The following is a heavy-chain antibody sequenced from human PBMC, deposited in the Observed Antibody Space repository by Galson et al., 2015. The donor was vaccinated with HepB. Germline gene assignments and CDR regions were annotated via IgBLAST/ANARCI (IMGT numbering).Heavy chain of an antibody. CDR2: IRSKANSYAT. Sequence: FSGSAMHWVRQASGKGLEWVGRIRSKANSYATAYAASVKGRFTISRDDSKNTAYLQMDSLKTEDTAVYYCARDSGSYDYWGQGTLVTVSS. CDR3: ARDSGSYDY. CDR1: FSGSA. V-gene: IGHV3-73*01. J-gene: IGHJ4*02. D-gene: IGHD1-26*01.